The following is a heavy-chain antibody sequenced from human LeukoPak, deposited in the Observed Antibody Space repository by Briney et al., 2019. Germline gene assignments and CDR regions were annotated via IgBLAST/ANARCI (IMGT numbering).Heavy chain of an antibody. V-gene: IGHV3-30-3*01. J-gene: IGHJ3*02. Sequence: PGGSLRLSCAASGFTLSTCAMHWVRQAPGKGLEWVAVISNDGVNKFYSDSVKGQFTISRDDSKTTLYLQMNSLRTEDTALYYCAKSRVVVDSFDIWGQGTMVTVSS. D-gene: IGHD2-2*01. CDR2: ISNDGVNK. CDR3: AKSRVVVDSFDI. CDR1: GFTLSTCA.